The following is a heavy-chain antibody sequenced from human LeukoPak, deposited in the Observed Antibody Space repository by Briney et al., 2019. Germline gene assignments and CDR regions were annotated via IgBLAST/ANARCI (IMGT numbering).Heavy chain of an antibody. CDR3: SRGEFSSRWGDS. CDR1: GFTFSSFW. D-gene: IGHD6-13*01. J-gene: IGHJ4*02. Sequence: GGSLRLSCAASGFTFSSFWMHWVRHAPGKGLVWVSRINTDGSSTSYADSVKGRITISRDNAKNTLYLQMNSLRAEDTAVYYCSRGEFSSRWGDSWGQGTLVTVSS. CDR2: INTDGSST. V-gene: IGHV3-74*01.